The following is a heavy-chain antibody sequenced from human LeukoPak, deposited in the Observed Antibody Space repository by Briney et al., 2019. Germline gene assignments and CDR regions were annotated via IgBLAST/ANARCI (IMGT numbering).Heavy chain of an antibody. CDR2: IYYSGSI. D-gene: IGHD3-3*01. Sequence: PSETLSLTCTVSGGSISSYYWSWIRQPPGKGLEWIGYIYYSGSINYNPSLKSRVTISVDTSKNQFSLKLSSVTAADTAVYYCARGETYYDFWSGYGIYYYMDVWGKGTTVTVSS. CDR1: GGSISSYY. CDR3: ARGETYYDFWSGYGIYYYMDV. V-gene: IGHV4-59*01. J-gene: IGHJ6*03.